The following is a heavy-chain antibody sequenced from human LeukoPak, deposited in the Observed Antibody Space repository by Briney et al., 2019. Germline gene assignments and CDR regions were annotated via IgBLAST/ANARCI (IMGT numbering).Heavy chain of an antibody. CDR2: INPRGGST. J-gene: IGHJ4*02. V-gene: IGHV1-46*01. Sequence: GASVKVSCKASGYTFTSYYMHWVRQAPGQGLEWMGTINPRGGSTSYPQKFQGRVTMTRDTSTSTLYMELSSLRCEDTAVFFCPPSLETLTGLSPNDHWGQGTLVTVSS. CDR1: GYTFTSYY. CDR3: PPSLETLTGLSPNDH. D-gene: IGHD3-9*01.